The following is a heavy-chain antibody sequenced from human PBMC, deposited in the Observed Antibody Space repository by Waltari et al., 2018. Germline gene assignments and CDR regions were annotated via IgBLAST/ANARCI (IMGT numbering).Heavy chain of an antibody. CDR3: ASPSLGSGSYWAFDI. CDR2: IGTTSSSI. D-gene: IGHD3-10*01. J-gene: IGHJ3*02. Sequence: EVQLVESGGGLVQPGWSLRLSCAASGITFSNYRMNWVRQAPGRGLEWVLYIGTTSSSISYADSVKGRFTISRDNAKNSLYLQMNSLRDEDTAVYYCASPSLGSGSYWAFDIWGQGTMVTVSS. CDR1: GITFSNYR. V-gene: IGHV3-48*02.